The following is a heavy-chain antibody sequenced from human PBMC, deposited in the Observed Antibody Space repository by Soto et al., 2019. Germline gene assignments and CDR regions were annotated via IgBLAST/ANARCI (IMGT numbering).Heavy chain of an antibody. CDR2: IYYSGST. CDR3: ARRYGASFDY. V-gene: IGHV4-59*01. CDR1: GRSISSYY. D-gene: IGHD4-17*01. J-gene: IGHJ4*02. Sequence: QVQLQESGPGLVKPSETLSLTCTVSGRSISSYYWSWIRQPPGKGLEWIGYIYYSGSTNYNPSLKSRVTTSVDTSKNQFSLKLSSVTAADTAVYYCARRYGASFDYWGQGTLVTVSS.